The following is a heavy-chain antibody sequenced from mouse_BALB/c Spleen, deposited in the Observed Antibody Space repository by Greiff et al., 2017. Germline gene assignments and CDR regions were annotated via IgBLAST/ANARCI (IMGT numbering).Heavy chain of an antibody. D-gene: IGHD2-3*01. J-gene: IGHJ1*01. CDR1: GFSLTDYG. CDR3: AKHADYDYWYFDV. CDR2: IWGGGST. Sequence: QVQLQQSGPGLVAPSQSLSITCTVSGFSLTDYGVSWIRQPPGKGLEWLGVIWGGGSTYYNSALKSRLSISKDNSKSQVFLKMNSLQTDDTAMYYCAKHADYDYWYFDVWGAGTTVTVSS. V-gene: IGHV2-6-5*01.